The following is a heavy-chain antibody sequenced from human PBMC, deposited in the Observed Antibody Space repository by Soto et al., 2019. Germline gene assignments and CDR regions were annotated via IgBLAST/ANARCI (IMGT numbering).Heavy chain of an antibody. V-gene: IGHV5-10-1*03. Sequence: EVQLVQSGAEVKKPGESLRISCKGSGYSFTSYWISWVRQMPGKGLEWMGRIDPSDSYTNYSPSFQGHVTISADKSISTAYLQWSSLKASDTAMYYCARLRISTLYYYGMDVWGQGTTVTVSS. CDR2: IDPSDSYT. CDR3: ARLRISTLYYYGMDV. J-gene: IGHJ6*02. CDR1: GYSFTSYW. D-gene: IGHD2-2*01.